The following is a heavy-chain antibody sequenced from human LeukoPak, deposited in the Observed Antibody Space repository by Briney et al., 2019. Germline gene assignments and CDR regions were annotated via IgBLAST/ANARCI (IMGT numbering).Heavy chain of an antibody. V-gene: IGHV3-74*01. CDR1: GFTLSSYW. J-gene: IGHJ4*02. Sequence: GGSLRLSCAASGFTLSSYWMHWVRQAPGKGLVWVSRINTDGSSTSYADSVKGRFTISRDNAKNTLYLQMNSLRAEDTAVYYCARRGVPAATSFYFDYWGQGTLVTVSS. CDR2: INTDGSST. CDR3: ARRGVPAATSFYFDY. D-gene: IGHD2-2*01.